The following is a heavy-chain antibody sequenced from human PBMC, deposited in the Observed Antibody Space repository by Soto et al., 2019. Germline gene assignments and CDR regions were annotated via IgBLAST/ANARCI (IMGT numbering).Heavy chain of an antibody. CDR3: ARGGRGYEFDY. Sequence: EVQLVESGGGLVQPGGSLRLSCAASGFTFSSYAMHWVRQAPGKGLEYVSGISSNGGSTDYANSVKGRFTISRDNSKTTLYLQMGSLRAEDIAVYYCARGGRGYEFDYWGQGTLVTVSS. D-gene: IGHD5-12*01. CDR1: GFTFSSYA. V-gene: IGHV3-64*01. CDR2: ISSNGGST. J-gene: IGHJ4*02.